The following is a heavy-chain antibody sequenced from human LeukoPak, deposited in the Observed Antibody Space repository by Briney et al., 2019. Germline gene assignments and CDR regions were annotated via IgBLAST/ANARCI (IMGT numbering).Heavy chain of an antibody. D-gene: IGHD4-11*01. CDR2: ISGYNGDT. CDR3: ARNRVTITTMRYFDP. Sequence: ASVKVSCKASGYTFTTYGISWVRQAPGQGLEWMGWISGYNGDTNYAQNFQGRVTMTTDTSTSTAYTELRSLRSDDTAVYYCARNRVTITTMRYFDPWGQGTRVTVSS. J-gene: IGHJ5*02. CDR1: GYTFTTYG. V-gene: IGHV1-18*01.